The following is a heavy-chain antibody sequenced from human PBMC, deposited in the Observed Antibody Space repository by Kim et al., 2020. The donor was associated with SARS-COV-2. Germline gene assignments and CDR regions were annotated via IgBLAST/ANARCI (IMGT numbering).Heavy chain of an antibody. D-gene: IGHD2-2*01. CDR2: IYYSGST. CDR3: ARVGGTAYQLLFERHRNYYYGMDV. Sequence: SETLSLTCTVSGGSISSYYWSWIRQPPGKGLEWIGYIYYSGSTNYNPSLKSRVTISVDTSKNQFSLKLSSVTAADTAVYYCARVGGTAYQLLFERHRNYYYGMDVWGQGTTVTVSS. CDR1: GGSISSYY. J-gene: IGHJ6*02. V-gene: IGHV4-59*08.